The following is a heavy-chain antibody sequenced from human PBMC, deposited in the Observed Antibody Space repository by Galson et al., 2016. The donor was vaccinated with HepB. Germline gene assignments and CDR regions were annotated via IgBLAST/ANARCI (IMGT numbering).Heavy chain of an antibody. CDR2: ISAYNGDT. J-gene: IGHJ4*02. CDR3: ATGTSLIRGFDH. D-gene: IGHD3-16*01. CDR1: GYIFRNYG. V-gene: IGHV1-18*04. Sequence: SVKVSCKGSGYIFRNYGINWVRQAPGQGLEWMGRISAYNGDTNYTPKVQGRVTMTTDISTNTATMELWNLRSDDTAVYYCATGTSLIRGFDHWGQGTLVTVSS.